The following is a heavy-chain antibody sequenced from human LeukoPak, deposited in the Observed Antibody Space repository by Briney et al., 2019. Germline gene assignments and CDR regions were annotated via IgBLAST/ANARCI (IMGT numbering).Heavy chain of an antibody. CDR3: ARDPAYYVWGSYLYYFDY. Sequence: PGGSLRLSCAASGFTFSTYAMDWVRQAPGKGLEWVSYLSSSSSVIYHADSVKGRFTISRDNAKNSLYLQMNSLRAEDTAVYYCARDPAYYVWGSYLYYFDYWGQGTLVTVSS. CDR2: LSSSSSVI. D-gene: IGHD3-16*02. J-gene: IGHJ4*02. CDR1: GFTFSTYA. V-gene: IGHV3-48*01.